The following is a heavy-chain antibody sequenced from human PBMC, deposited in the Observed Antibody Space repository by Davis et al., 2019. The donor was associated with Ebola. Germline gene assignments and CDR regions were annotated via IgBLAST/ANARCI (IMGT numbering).Heavy chain of an antibody. J-gene: IGHJ6*04. V-gene: IGHV4-39*07. D-gene: IGHD2-15*01. Sequence: SETLSLTCTVSGGSISSSSYYWGWIRQPPGKGLKWIGSIYYSGSTYYNPSLKSRVTISVDTSKNQFSLKLSSVTAADTAVYYCARDVAYCSGGSCFYYYYGMDVWGKGTTVTVSS. CDR3: ARDVAYCSGGSCFYYYYGMDV. CDR2: IYYSGST. CDR1: GGSISSSSYY.